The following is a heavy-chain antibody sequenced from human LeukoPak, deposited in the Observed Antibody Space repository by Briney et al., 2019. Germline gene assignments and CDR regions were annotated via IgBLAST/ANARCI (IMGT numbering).Heavy chain of an antibody. CDR2: IMPLFGTA. J-gene: IGHJ3*02. Sequence: SVKVSCKTSGGTFNNSAISWVRQAPGQGLEWLGGIMPLFGTAGYAQKFQGRVTITKDESTRTVYLELTSLTSDDTAVYYCAREARRISYYYDSSGYWAHAFDIWGQGTMVTVSS. CDR1: GGTFNNSA. CDR3: AREARRISYYYDSSGYWAHAFDI. V-gene: IGHV1-69*05. D-gene: IGHD3-22*01.